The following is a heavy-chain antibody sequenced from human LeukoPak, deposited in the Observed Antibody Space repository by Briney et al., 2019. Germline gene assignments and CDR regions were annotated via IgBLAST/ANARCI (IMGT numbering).Heavy chain of an antibody. J-gene: IGHJ4*02. CDR1: GGSISSYY. V-gene: IGHV4-59*12. Sequence: SETLSLTCTVSGGSISSYYWSWIRQPPGKGLEWIGYIYYSGSTNYNPSLKSRVTISVDTSKNQFSLKLSSVTAADTAVYYCARAQRQQWLASLFDYWGQGTLVTVSS. CDR2: IYYSGST. D-gene: IGHD6-19*01. CDR3: ARAQRQQWLASLFDY.